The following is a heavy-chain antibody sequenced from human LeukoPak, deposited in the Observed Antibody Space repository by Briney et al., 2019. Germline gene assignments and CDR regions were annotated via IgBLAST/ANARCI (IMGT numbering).Heavy chain of an antibody. V-gene: IGHV3-21*01. CDR3: ARDADSSSWSMYYYYGMDV. CDR1: RFSFSLYN. Sequence: PGGSLRLSCAASRFSFSLYNMNWVRQAPGKGLEWVSSISSGSNYIYYADSVKGRFTISRDNAKNSLYLQMNSLRAEDTAVYYCARDADSSSWSMYYYYGMDVWGQGTTVTVSS. D-gene: IGHD6-13*01. CDR2: ISSGSNYI. J-gene: IGHJ6*02.